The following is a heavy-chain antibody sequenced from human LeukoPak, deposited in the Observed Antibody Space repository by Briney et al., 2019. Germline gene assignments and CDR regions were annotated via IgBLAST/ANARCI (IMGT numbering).Heavy chain of an antibody. CDR3: ARDYGGRDYFFDY. D-gene: IGHD4-23*01. Sequence: SETLSLTCTVSGDSMSSSHYCWGWIRQPAGKGLEWIGRIYANGNTQYNPSLKSRVTISLDTGKNQFSLKLSSVTAADSAVYYCARDYGGRDYFFDYWGQGTQVTVSS. CDR2: IYANGNT. CDR1: GDSMSSSHYC. J-gene: IGHJ4*02. V-gene: IGHV4-61*02.